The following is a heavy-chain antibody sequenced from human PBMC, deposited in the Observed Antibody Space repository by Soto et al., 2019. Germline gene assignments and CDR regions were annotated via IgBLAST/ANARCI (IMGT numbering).Heavy chain of an antibody. J-gene: IGHJ4*01. CDR2: IIPHSGET. Sequence: QVQLVQSGAEVKRPGASVKVSCKASGYSFTGYYMHWVRQAPGQGLEWMGWIIPHSGETNYAQKFQARVTLTRDTSISTAYMQLRGMTADDTAVYYCASETDGFTNGAHERWGHGPLVPVSS. V-gene: IGHV1-2*02. D-gene: IGHD7-27*01. CDR3: ASETDGFTNGAHER. CDR1: GYSFTGYY.